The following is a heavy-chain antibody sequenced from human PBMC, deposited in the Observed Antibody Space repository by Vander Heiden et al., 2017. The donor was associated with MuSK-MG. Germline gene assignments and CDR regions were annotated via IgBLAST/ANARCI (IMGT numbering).Heavy chain of an antibody. V-gene: IGHV1-69*01. D-gene: IGHD4-17*01. CDR1: VGTFSGYA. Sequence: QVRLAQSGAGVKQPGSSVKVSCKACVGTFSGYAISWVRQAPGQGLEWMGGIIHICGTANYAQKYQGRVTITAEESTSTAYMERSSMRSEATAVYYGARGDLHVYGVGDAFDIWGQGTMVTVSS. CDR2: IIHICGTA. CDR3: ARGDLHVYGVGDAFDI. J-gene: IGHJ3*02.